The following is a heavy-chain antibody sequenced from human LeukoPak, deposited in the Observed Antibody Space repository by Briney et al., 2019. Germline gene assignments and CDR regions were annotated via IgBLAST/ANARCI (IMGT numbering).Heavy chain of an antibody. CDR1: GCTLTELS. J-gene: IGHJ5*02. Sequence: ASVKVSCKVSGCTLTELSMHWVRQAPGKGLEWMGGFDPEDGETIYAQKFQGRVTMTRDMSTTTDYMELSSLRSEDTAVYYCARDNSVGDIAWWFDPWGQGTLVTVSS. V-gene: IGHV1-24*01. CDR3: ARDNSVGDIAWWFDP. D-gene: IGHD3-16*02. CDR2: FDPEDGET.